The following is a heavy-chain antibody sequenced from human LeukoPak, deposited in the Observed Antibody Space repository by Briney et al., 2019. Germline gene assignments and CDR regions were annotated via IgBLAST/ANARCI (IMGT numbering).Heavy chain of an antibody. CDR2: ISSSGGRT. CDR1: GFTFSNYA. Sequence: GGSLRLSCAAYGFTFSNYAMNWVRQAPGKGPEWVSAISSSGGRTFYAASVEGRFTVSRDNSRSTLYLQMSSLRAEDTAVYSCAKVLSQGYPNSWTNWFDSWGQGALVTVSS. D-gene: IGHD6-13*01. CDR3: AKVLSQGYPNSWTNWFDS. V-gene: IGHV3-23*01. J-gene: IGHJ5*01.